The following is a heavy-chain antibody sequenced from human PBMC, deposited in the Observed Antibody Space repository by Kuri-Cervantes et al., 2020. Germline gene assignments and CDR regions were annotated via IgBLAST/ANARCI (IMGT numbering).Heavy chain of an antibody. D-gene: IGHD4-11*01. J-gene: IGHJ6*02. CDR1: GYTFTSYA. CDR3: ARLQRYYYYGMDV. Sequence: ASVKVSCKASGYTFTSYAMHWVRQAPGQGLEWMGWISAYNGNTNYAQKLQGRVTMTRNTSISTAYMELSSLRSEDTAVYYCARLQRYYYYGMDVWGQGTTVTVSS. V-gene: IGHV1-8*02. CDR2: ISAYNGNT.